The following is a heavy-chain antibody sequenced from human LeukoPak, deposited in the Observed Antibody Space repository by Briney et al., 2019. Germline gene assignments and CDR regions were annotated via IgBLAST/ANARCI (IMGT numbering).Heavy chain of an antibody. CDR1: GFTFSDCY. D-gene: IGHD3-22*01. V-gene: IGHV3-11*06. Sequence: GGSLRLSCAASGFTFSDCYMSWVRQAPGKGLEWVSYISSSDTYTNYADSVKGRFTISRDNAKNSLYLQMNSLRAEDTAVYYCAGGPDSSGSSADYWGQGTLVTVSS. J-gene: IGHJ4*02. CDR2: ISSSDTYT. CDR3: AGGPDSSGSSADY.